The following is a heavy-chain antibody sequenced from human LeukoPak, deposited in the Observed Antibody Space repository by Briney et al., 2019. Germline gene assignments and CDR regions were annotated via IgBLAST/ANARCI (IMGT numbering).Heavy chain of an antibody. V-gene: IGHV3-21*01. J-gene: IGHJ6*02. CDR3: ARDHDEVAIYYYYGMDV. Sequence: GGSLRLSCAASGFTFSSYSMNWVRQAPGKGLEGVSSISSSSSYIYYADSVKGRFTISRDNAKNSLYLQMNSLRAEDTAVYYCARDHDEVAIYYYYGMDVWGQGTTVTVSS. CDR2: ISSSSSYI. CDR1: GFTFSSYS. D-gene: IGHD2-15*01.